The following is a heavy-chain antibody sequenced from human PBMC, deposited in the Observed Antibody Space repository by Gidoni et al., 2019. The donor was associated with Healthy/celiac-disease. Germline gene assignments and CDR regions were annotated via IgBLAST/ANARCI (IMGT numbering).Heavy chain of an antibody. J-gene: IGHJ4*02. Sequence: QVQLQESGPGLVTPSETLSLTCAVSGYSISSGYYWGWIRQPPGKGLEWIGSIYHSGSTYYNPSLKTRVTISVDTSKNQFSRRLSSVTAADTAVYYCAKYYYDSSAYYWGYFDSWGQGTLVTVSA. D-gene: IGHD3-22*01. V-gene: IGHV4-38-2*01. CDR3: AKYYYDSSAYYWGYFDS. CDR1: GYSISSGYY. CDR2: IYHSGST.